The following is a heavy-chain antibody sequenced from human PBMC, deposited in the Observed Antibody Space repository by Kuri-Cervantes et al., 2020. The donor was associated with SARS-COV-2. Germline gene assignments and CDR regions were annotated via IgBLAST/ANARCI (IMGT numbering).Heavy chain of an antibody. CDR3: AGSPGGVFDC. D-gene: IGHD3-16*01. J-gene: IGHJ4*02. V-gene: IGHV4-34*01. CDR1: GGSFSAYY. Sequence: GSLRLSCAVYGGSFSAYYWSWIRQPPGKGLEWIGEINHSGSTNYNPSLKGRVTISVDTSKHQLSLKLSPVTAADTAVYYCAGSPGGVFDCWGQGTLVTVSS. CDR2: INHSGST.